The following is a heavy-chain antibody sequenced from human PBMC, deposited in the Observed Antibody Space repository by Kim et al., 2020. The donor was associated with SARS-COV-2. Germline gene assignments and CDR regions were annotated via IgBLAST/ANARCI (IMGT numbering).Heavy chain of an antibody. CDR3: ATKRADSSGFIES. V-gene: IGHV4-59*01. J-gene: IGHJ4*02. CDR1: GDSISDYY. CDR2: IHHNGKT. D-gene: IGHD3-22*01. Sequence: SETLSLTCTSSGDSISDYYLSWIRQPPGKGLEWMGYIHHNGKTNHNPSLKSRVTISLDTSNRQSSLKLNSVIAADTAVYYCATKRADSSGFIESWGQGTLVTVSS.